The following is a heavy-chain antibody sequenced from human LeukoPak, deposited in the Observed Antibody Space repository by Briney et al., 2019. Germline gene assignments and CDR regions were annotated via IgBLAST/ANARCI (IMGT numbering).Heavy chain of an antibody. CDR3: AALTSYSSSWQGIDY. CDR2: ISYDGSNK. Sequence: GGSLRLSCAASGFTFSSYGIHWVRQAPGKGLEWVTVISYDGSNKYYADSVRGRFTISRDNSKNTLYLQMNSLRAEDTAVYYCAALTSYSSSWQGIDYWGQGTLVTVSS. D-gene: IGHD6-13*01. J-gene: IGHJ4*02. V-gene: IGHV3-30*03. CDR1: GFTFSSYG.